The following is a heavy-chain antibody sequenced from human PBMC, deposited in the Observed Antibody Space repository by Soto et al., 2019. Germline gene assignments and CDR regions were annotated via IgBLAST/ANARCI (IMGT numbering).Heavy chain of an antibody. D-gene: IGHD6-13*01. V-gene: IGHV4-59*01. Sequence: QVQLQESGPGLVKPSETLSLTCTVSGGSISSYYWSWIRQPPGKGLEWIGYIYYSGSTNYNPSLKSRVTISVDTSNNQFALKLSSVTAADTAVYYCARDLAAAGLLDYWGQGTLVTVSS. J-gene: IGHJ4*02. CDR1: GGSISSYY. CDR3: ARDLAAAGLLDY. CDR2: IYYSGST.